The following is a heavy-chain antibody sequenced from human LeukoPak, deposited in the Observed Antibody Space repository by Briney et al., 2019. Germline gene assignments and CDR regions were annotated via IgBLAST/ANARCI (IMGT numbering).Heavy chain of an antibody. V-gene: IGHV1-69*04. CDR2: IIPILGIA. J-gene: IGHJ4*02. CDR1: GYTFTSLD. CDR3: AREMVAGGQLVRPDY. D-gene: IGHD6-13*01. Sequence: GASVKVSCKASGYTFTSLDINWVRQAPGQGLEWMGRIIPILGIANYAQKFQGRVTITADKSTSTAYMELSSLRSEDTAVYYCAREMVAGGQLVRPDYWGQETLVTVSS.